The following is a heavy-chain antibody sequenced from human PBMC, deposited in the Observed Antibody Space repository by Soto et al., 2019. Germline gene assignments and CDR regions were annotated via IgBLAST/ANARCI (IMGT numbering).Heavy chain of an antibody. CDR3: ARRGGGSYYDY. CDR2: ISGSGGST. J-gene: IGHJ4*02. D-gene: IGHD1-26*01. CDR1: GFTFSSYA. Sequence: EVQLLESGGGLVQPGGSLRLSCAASGFTFSSYAMRWVRQAPGKGLEWVSAISGSGGSTYYADSVKGRFTISRDNSKNTLYVQMNSLRAEDTAVYYCARRGGGSYYDYWGQGTLVTVSS. V-gene: IGHV3-23*01.